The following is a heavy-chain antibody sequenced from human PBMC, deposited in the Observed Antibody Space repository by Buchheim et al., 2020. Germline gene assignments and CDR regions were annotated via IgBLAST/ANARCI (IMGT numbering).Heavy chain of an antibody. CDR3: ARKGIAVDCIDY. CDR2: ISYDGSNK. D-gene: IGHD6-19*01. V-gene: IGHV3-30-3*01. CDR1: GFTFSSYA. Sequence: QVQLVESGGGVVQPGRSLRLSCAASGFTFSSYAMHWVRQAPGKGLEWVAVISYDGSNKYYADSVKGRFTISRDNSKNTLYLQMNSLRAEDTAVYYCARKGIAVDCIDYWGQGTL. J-gene: IGHJ4*02.